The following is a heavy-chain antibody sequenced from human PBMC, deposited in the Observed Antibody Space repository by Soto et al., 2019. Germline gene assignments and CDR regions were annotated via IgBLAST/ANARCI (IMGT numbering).Heavy chain of an antibody. CDR1: GGTFSSYA. CDR2: IIPIFGTA. V-gene: IGHV1-69*13. D-gene: IGHD2-15*01. CDR3: VDCSGGSCFSGLDV. J-gene: IGHJ6*02. Sequence: ASVKVSCKASGGTFSSYAISWVRQAPGQGLEWMGGIIPIFGTANYAQKFQGRVTITADESTSTAYMELSSLRAEDTAVYHCVDCSGGSCFSGLDVWGQGTTVTVSS.